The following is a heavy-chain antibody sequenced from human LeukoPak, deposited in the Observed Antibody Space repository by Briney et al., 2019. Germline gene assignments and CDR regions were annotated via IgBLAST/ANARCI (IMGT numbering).Heavy chain of an antibody. V-gene: IGHV3-48*02. D-gene: IGHD4-17*01. Sequence: GGSLRLSCAASGFTVSSNYMSWVRQAPGKGLEWVSYISSSSSTIYYADSVKGRFTISRDNAKNSLYLQMNSLRDEDTAVYYCARATTDYADWFDPWGQRTLVTVSS. CDR3: ARATTDYADWFDP. CDR1: GFTVSSNY. CDR2: ISSSSSTI. J-gene: IGHJ5*02.